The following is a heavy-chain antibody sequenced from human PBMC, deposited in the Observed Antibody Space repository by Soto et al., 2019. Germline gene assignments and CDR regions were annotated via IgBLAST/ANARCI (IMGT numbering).Heavy chain of an antibody. J-gene: IGHJ6*03. D-gene: IGHD3-16*01. V-gene: IGHV3-48*01. CDR2: ISSSSSTI. Sequence: RKGLEWVSGISSSSSTIYYADSVKGRFTISRDNAKNSLYLQMNSLRAEDTAVYYCATAYDYIWGSYFDTRYEYYLDVWGKGPTLTVPS. CDR3: ATAYDYIWGSYFDTRYEYYLDV.